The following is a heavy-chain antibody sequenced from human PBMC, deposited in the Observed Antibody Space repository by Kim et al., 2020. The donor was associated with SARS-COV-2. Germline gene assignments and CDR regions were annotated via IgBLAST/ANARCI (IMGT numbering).Heavy chain of an antibody. CDR2: IIPIFGTA. J-gene: IGHJ6*02. CDR1: GGTFSSYA. CDR3: ARDQKGGSSWYYYNIEADYYYYYGMYV. Sequence: SVKVSCKASGGTFSSYAISWVRQAPGQGLEWMGGIIPIFGTANYAQKFQGRVTITADESTSTAYMELSSLRSEDTAVYYCARDQKGGSSWYYYNIEADYYYYYGMYVWGQGTTVAVSS. V-gene: IGHV1-69*13. D-gene: IGHD6-13*01.